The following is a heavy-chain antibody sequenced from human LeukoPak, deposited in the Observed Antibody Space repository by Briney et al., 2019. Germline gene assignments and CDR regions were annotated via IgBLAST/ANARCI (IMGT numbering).Heavy chain of an antibody. CDR2: MNPNSGGT. J-gene: IGHJ3*02. D-gene: IGHD1-1*01. Sequence: ASVKVSCKASGYTFTGYYMHWVRQAPGQGLGWMGWMNPNSGGTNYAQKFQGRVTMTRDTSISTAYTELRRLGSDETAVYYCAGYNWNDAGAFDIWGQGTMVTVSS. CDR3: AGYNWNDAGAFDI. CDR1: GYTFTGYY. V-gene: IGHV1-2*02.